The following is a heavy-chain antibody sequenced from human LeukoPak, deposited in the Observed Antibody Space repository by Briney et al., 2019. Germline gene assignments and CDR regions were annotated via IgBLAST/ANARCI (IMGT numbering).Heavy chain of an antibody. CDR3: AKAVSGSPSQYYFDY. V-gene: IGHV3-30*04. J-gene: IGHJ4*02. Sequence: PGGSLRLSCAASGFTFSSYAMHWVRQAPGKGLEWVAVISYDGSNKYYADSVKGRFTISRDNSKNTLYLQMNSLRAEDTAVYYCAKAVSGSPSQYYFDYWGQGTLVTVSS. CDR1: GFTFSSYA. D-gene: IGHD1-26*01. CDR2: ISYDGSNK.